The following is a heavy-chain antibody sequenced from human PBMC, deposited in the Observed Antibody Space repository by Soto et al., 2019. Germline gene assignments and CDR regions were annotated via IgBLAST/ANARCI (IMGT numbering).Heavy chain of an antibody. V-gene: IGHV2-5*01. CDR1: GFSLYTSAVG. CDR3: PPLPPYSYGRHV. CDR2: IYSNDDK. J-gene: IGHJ6*01. Sequence: QITLKESGPTLVKPTQTLTLTCTFSGFSLYTSAVGVGWIRQPPGKALEWLALIYSNDDKRYNPSLNRRLTIPRTPPRNQGPLQIPTWDPGDTAKYYCPPLPPYSYGRHVGGKGHGHRLL.